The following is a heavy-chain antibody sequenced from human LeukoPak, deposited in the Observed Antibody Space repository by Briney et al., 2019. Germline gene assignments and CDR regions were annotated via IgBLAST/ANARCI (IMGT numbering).Heavy chain of an antibody. CDR1: GGSFSGYY. V-gene: IGHV4-34*01. CDR2: INHSGST. CDR3: ARDTDSSGYYDS. Sequence: SETLSLTCAVYGGSFSGYYWSWIRQPPGKGLEWIGEINHSGSTNYNPSLKSRVTISVDTSKNQFSLKLSSVTAADTAVYYCARDTDSSGYYDSWGQGTLVTVSS. J-gene: IGHJ5*01. D-gene: IGHD3-22*01.